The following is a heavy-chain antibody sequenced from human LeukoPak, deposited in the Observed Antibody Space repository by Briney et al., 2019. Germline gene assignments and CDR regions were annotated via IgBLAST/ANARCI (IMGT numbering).Heavy chain of an antibody. V-gene: IGHV3-48*02. CDR1: GFAFSSYS. CDR2: ISRNLKTI. CDR3: ARETSSGWYIPL. Sequence: PGGSLRLSCAASGFAFSSYSMNWVRQAPGKGLEWISYISRNLKTIYYADSVKGRFIISRDNAKNSLFLIMNVLRDEDTAVYYCARETSSGWYIPLWGQGTLVTVSS. D-gene: IGHD6-19*01. J-gene: IGHJ4*02.